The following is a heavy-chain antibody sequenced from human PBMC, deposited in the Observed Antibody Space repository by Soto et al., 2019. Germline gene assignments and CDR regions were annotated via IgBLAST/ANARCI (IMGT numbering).Heavy chain of an antibody. CDR2: ISAYKGNA. Sequence: QVQLVQSGAAVKKPGASVKVSCKASGYTFTSYGMSWVRQAAGKGLEWMGWISAYKGNANYAQKIQDRVTMTTATATSTAYMELRSLGADDASVYYCARVRQDDFGSSYSRYYYYYMDVWGKGTTVTVSS. CDR3: ARVRQDDFGSSYSRYYYYYMDV. CDR1: GYTFTSYG. D-gene: IGHD3-3*01. J-gene: IGHJ6*03. V-gene: IGHV1-18*01.